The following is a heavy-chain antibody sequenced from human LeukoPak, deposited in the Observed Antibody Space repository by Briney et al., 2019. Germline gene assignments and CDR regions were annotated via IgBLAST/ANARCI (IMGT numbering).Heavy chain of an antibody. J-gene: IGHJ4*02. D-gene: IGHD1-26*01. CDR1: GFTFSSYA. CDR3: AKDQWELPEY. CDR2: ISGSGGST. Sequence: SGGSLRLSCAASGFTFSSYAMSWVRQAPGKGLEWVSAISGSGGSTYYADSVKGRFTISKDNSKNTLYLQMNSLRAEDTAVYHCAKDQWELPEYWGQGTLVTVSS. V-gene: IGHV3-23*01.